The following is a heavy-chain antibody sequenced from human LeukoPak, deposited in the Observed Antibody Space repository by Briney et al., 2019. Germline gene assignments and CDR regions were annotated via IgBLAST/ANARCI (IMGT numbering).Heavy chain of an antibody. D-gene: IGHD3-10*01. Sequence: PGGSPRLSCAASGFTFSSYSMNWVRQAPGKGLEWVSSISSSSSYIYYADSVKGRFTISRDNAKNSLYLQMNSLRAEDTAVYYCAREGAYYGSGSFPLDYYGMDVWGQGTTVTVSS. CDR3: AREGAYYGSGSFPLDYYGMDV. J-gene: IGHJ6*02. CDR2: ISSSSSYI. CDR1: GFTFSSYS. V-gene: IGHV3-21*01.